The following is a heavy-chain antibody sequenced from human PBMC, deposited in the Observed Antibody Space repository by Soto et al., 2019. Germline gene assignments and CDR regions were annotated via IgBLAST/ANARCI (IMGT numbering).Heavy chain of an antibody. J-gene: IGHJ4*02. CDR1: GFTVSSNY. V-gene: IGHV3-66*01. CDR2: IYMDGGA. CDR3: VRVTTMHLFDS. Sequence: GGSMRLSCAVSGFTVSSNYMSWVRQAPGKGLEWVSVIYMDGGANYADSVKGRFTISRDNSKNTLFLQMDSLRAEDTAVYYCVRVTTMHLFDSWGQGTLVTVSS. D-gene: IGHD5-18*01.